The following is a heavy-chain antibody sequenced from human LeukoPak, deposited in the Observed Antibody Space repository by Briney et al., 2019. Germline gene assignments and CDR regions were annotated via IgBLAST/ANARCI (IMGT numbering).Heavy chain of an antibody. V-gene: IGHV1-69*01. CDR1: GGTFSSYA. D-gene: IGHD6-13*01. CDR2: IIPIFGTA. J-gene: IGHJ5*02. Sequence: GASVKVSCKASGGTFSSYAISWVRQAPGQGLEWMGGIIPIFGTANYAQKFQGRVTITADESTSTAYMELSSLRSEDTAVYYCARSEDSSSFNWFDPWGQGTLVTVSS. CDR3: ARSEDSSSFNWFDP.